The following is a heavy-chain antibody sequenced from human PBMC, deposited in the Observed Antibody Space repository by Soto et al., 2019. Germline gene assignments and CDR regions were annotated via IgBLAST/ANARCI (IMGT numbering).Heavy chain of an antibody. V-gene: IGHV4-4*07. J-gene: IGHJ5*02. Sequence: LSLTCTVSGGSISSYYWSWIRQPAGKGLEWIGRIYTSGSTNYNPSLKSRVTMSVDTSKNQFSLKLSSVTAADTAVYYCARDHGGVVPAAISQRGVWFDPWGQGTLVTVSS. CDR3: ARDHGGVVPAAISQRGVWFDP. CDR2: IYTSGST. D-gene: IGHD2-2*02. CDR1: GGSISSYY.